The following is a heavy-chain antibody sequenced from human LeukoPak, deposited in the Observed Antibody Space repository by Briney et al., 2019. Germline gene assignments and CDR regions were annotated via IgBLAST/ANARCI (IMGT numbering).Heavy chain of an antibody. V-gene: IGHV1-69*02. CDR2: IIPILGIA. CDR3: ARADFWSGYYLSRFDY. CDR1: GGTFISYT. Sequence: SVKVSCKASGGTFISYTISWVRQAPGQGLEWMGRIIPILGIANYAQKFQGRVTITADKSTSTAYMELSSLRSEDTAVYYCARADFWSGYYLSRFDYWGQGTLVTVSS. J-gene: IGHJ4*02. D-gene: IGHD3-3*01.